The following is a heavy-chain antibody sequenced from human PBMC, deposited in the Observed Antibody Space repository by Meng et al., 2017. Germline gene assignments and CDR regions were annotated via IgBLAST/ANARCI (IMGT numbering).Heavy chain of an antibody. V-gene: IGHV3-11*04. Sequence: LSLTCAVSGYSISSGYYWGWIRQPPGKGLEWVSYISSSGSTIYYADSVKGRFTISRDNAKNSLYLQMNSLRAEDTAVYYCARDPYGYVWRSYRYYFDYWGQGTLVTVSS. D-gene: IGHD3-16*02. CDR2: ISSSGSTI. CDR3: ARDPYGYVWRSYRYYFDY. CDR1: GYSISSGYY. J-gene: IGHJ4*02.